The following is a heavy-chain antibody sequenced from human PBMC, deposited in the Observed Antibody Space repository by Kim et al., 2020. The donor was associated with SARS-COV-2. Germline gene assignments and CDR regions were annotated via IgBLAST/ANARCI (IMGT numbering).Heavy chain of an antibody. D-gene: IGHD3-16*01. J-gene: IGHJ3*02. CDR3: ASLRLARGRAFDI. V-gene: IGHV4-34*01. Sequence: CSPSLKGPVTISIDTSKNHVSLKLSSVTAADTAVYYCASLRLARGRAFDIWGQGTMVTVSS.